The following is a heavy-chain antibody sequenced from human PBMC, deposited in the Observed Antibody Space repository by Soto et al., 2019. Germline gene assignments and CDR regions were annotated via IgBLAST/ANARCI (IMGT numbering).Heavy chain of an antibody. CDR3: ARGHYYAMDV. Sequence: SGGSLRLSCAASGFFFSGFWMHWVRQAPGKGLVWVSHINYDGSSTTFADSVKGRFSISRDNAKNTVYLQMSSLGAEDTAVYYCARGHYYAMDVWGQGATVTVSS. J-gene: IGHJ6*02. CDR2: INYDGSST. V-gene: IGHV3-74*01. CDR1: GFFFSGFW.